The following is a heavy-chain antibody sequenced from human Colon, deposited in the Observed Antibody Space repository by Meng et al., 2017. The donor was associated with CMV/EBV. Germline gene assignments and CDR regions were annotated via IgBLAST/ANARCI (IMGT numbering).Heavy chain of an antibody. CDR1: GFTFSNYA. J-gene: IGHJ6*02. Sequence: GESLKISCAASGFTFSNYAISWVRQAPGKGLEWVSGISGSGRNTYYADSVRGRFTISRDNSKRTVFLQMNSLRAGDTAVYYCARDGGLVVVPAAIGAYYYGMDVWGQGTTVTVSS. CDR2: ISGSGRNT. D-gene: IGHD2-2*02. V-gene: IGHV3-23*01. CDR3: ARDGGLVVVPAAIGAYYYGMDV.